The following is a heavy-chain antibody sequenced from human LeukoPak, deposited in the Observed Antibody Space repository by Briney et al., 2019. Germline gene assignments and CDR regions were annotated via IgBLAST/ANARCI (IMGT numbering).Heavy chain of an antibody. J-gene: IGHJ4*02. CDR2: VKSDGSST. V-gene: IGHV3-74*01. CDR1: GFTFSSYA. D-gene: IGHD2-21*02. Sequence: GGSLRLSCAASGFTFSSYAMHWVRQAPGKGLVWVSRVKSDGSSTSYADSVKGRFTISRDNARNTLYLQMNSLRAEDTAVYYCARDGFLGPVTAYPDYWGQGTPVIVSS. CDR3: ARDGFLGPVTAYPDY.